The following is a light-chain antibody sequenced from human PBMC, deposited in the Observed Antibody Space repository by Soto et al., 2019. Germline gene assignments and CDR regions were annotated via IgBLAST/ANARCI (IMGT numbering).Light chain of an antibody. CDR3: ISYTSSNTLI. V-gene: IGLV2-14*01. Sequence: QAVLTQPASVSGSPGQSITISCTGTSSDVGGYNYVSWYQQYPGKATKVMIYEVTNRPSGVSNRFSGSKSGNTASLTISGLQAEDEADYYCISYTSSNTLIFGGGTKVTVL. CDR2: EVT. CDR1: SSDVGGYNY. J-gene: IGLJ2*01.